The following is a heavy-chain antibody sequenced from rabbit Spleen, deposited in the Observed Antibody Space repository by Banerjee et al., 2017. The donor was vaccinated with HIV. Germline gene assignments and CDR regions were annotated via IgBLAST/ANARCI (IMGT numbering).Heavy chain of an antibody. Sequence: QEQLEESGGGLVQPGASLTLTCKASGFSFSNKAVMCWVRQAPGKGLEWIACINTATAKGVYASWVNGRFTISKTSSTTVTLQMTSLTVADTATYFCARDGAGGSYFALWGPGTLVTVS. J-gene: IGHJ6*01. CDR3: ARDGAGGSYFAL. V-gene: IGHV1S45*01. CDR1: GFSFSNKAV. CDR2: INTATAKG. D-gene: IGHD8-1*01.